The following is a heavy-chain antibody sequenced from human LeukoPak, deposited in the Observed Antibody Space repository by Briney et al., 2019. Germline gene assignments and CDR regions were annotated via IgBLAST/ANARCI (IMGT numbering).Heavy chain of an antibody. Sequence: GRSLRLSCAASGFTFSSYGMHWVRQAPGKGLEWVAVTWYDGSNKYYADSVKGRFTISRDNSKSTPYLQMNSLRAEDTAVYYCARDLTGYYDSSGYYFDYWGQGTLVTVSS. CDR1: GFTFSSYG. V-gene: IGHV3-33*01. J-gene: IGHJ4*02. CDR3: ARDLTGYYDSSGYYFDY. D-gene: IGHD3-22*01. CDR2: TWYDGSNK.